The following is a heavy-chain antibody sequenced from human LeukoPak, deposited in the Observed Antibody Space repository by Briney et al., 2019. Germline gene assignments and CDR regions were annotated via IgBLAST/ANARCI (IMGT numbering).Heavy chain of an antibody. Sequence: SETLSLTCAVYGGSFSGYYWSWIRQPPGKGLEWIGEINHSGSTNYNPSLKSRVTISVDTSKNQFSLKLSSVTAADTAVYYCARRYYDFWSGYSGWFDPWGQGTLVTVSS. CDR2: INHSGST. D-gene: IGHD3-3*01. V-gene: IGHV4-34*01. J-gene: IGHJ5*02. CDR1: GGSFSGYY. CDR3: ARRYYDFWSGYSGWFDP.